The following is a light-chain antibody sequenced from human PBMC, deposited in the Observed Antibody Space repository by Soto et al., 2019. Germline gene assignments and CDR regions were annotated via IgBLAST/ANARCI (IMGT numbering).Light chain of an antibody. J-gene: IGKJ3*01. CDR1: QDIRTS. Sequence: DIQMTQSPSSLSASVGARVSITCQASQDIRTSLSWFQHKPGRAPKLLIYVASYLETGVPSRFRGSGSGTDFYFPITRPQPEDIATYYCQHYNNLPTFSFGPGTIVDI. CDR3: QHYNNLPTFS. V-gene: IGKV1-33*01. CDR2: VAS.